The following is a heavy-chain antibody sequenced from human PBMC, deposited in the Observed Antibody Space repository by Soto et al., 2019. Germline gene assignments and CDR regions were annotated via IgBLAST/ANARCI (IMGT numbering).Heavy chain of an antibody. J-gene: IGHJ4*02. CDR2: ISSSGST. CDR1: GFTLNTDA. D-gene: IGHD3-10*01. V-gene: IGHV3-23*01. CDR3: VRDDFGLGIDY. Sequence: PGGSLRLSCAASGFTLNTDAMSWVRQTPGKGLEWVSGISSSGSTFYVDSVKGRFTISRDDSKNTLYLQMNSLRAEDTAVYYCVRDDFGLGIDYWGQGTLVTVSS.